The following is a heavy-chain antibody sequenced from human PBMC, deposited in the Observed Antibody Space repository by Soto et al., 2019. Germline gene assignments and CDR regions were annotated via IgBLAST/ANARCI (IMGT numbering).Heavy chain of an antibody. D-gene: IGHD3-16*02. V-gene: IGHV1-18*01. CDR1: GYTFTSYG. CDR3: AIAPGIYCGELSLGPYYFCI. Sequence: QVQLVQSGAEVKKPGASVKVSCKASGYTFTSYGISWVRQAPGQGLEWMGWIRAYNGNTNYAQKLQGRVTMTPDTCSSTAWMELGSLRSDDTAVYYCAIAPGIYCGELSLGPYYFCIWCHGTLVTVSS. CDR2: IRAYNGNT. J-gene: IGHJ4*01.